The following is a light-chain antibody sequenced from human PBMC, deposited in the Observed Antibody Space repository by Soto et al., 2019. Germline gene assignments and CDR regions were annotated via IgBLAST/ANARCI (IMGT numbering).Light chain of an antibody. CDR2: DVS. V-gene: IGLV2-14*01. CDR3: SSYTSSSKVV. Sequence: QSALTQPASVSGSSGQSITISCTGTSSDVGGYNYVSWYQQHPGKAPKLMIYDVSNRPSGVFNRFSGSKSGNTASLTISGLQAGEEADYDCSSYTSSSKVVFDRGTELTF. CDR1: SSDVGGYNY. J-gene: IGLJ2*01.